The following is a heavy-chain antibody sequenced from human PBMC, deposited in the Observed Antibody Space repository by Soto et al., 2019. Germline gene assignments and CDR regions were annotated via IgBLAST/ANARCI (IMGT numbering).Heavy chain of an antibody. V-gene: IGHV3-30-3*01. J-gene: IGHJ6*02. Sequence: PGGSLRLSCAASGFTFSNYAMHWVRQAPGKGLEWVAIISYDGSNKYYADSVKGRFTISRDNSKDTLYLQMNSLRTEDTAVYYCARANRDRYYDILTGYPGNYYYYVMDVWGQGTTVTVSS. CDR2: ISYDGSNK. D-gene: IGHD3-9*01. CDR3: ARANRDRYYDILTGYPGNYYYYVMDV. CDR1: GFTFSNYA.